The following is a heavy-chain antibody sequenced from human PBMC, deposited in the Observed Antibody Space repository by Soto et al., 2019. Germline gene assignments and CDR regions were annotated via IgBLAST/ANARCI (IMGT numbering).Heavy chain of an antibody. CDR1: GFTFSSYA. J-gene: IGHJ1*01. V-gene: IGHV4-34*01. D-gene: IGHD6-13*01. CDR2: INDSGGT. CDR3: ARGDRSSSWYGGFYSRH. Sequence: VQLLESGGGLVQPGGSLRLSCAASGFTFSSYAMSWVRQAPGKGLEWIGEINDSGGTKSNPSLKSRVTISVDTSKNQFFMKLTSVTAADTAVYYCARGDRSSSWYGGFYSRHWGQGTLVTVSS.